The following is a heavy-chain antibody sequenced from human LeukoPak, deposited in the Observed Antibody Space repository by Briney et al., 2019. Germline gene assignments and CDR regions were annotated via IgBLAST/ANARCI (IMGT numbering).Heavy chain of an antibody. J-gene: IGHJ4*02. CDR2: VDPEDGET. CDR1: GYTFTDYY. V-gene: IGHV1-69-2*01. D-gene: IGHD6-6*01. Sequence: ASVKVSCKVSGYTFTDYYMHWVQQAPGKGLEWMGLVDPEDGETIYAEKFQGRVTITADTSTDTAYTELSSLRSEDTAVYYCATDLYSSSDYWGQGTLVTVSS. CDR3: ATDLYSSSDY.